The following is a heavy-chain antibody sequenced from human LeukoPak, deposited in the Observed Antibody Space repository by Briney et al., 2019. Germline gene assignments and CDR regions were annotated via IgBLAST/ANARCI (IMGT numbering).Heavy chain of an antibody. CDR2: ISGSGGST. CDR3: AKRSGTMVRGVPYFDY. CDR1: GFTFSSYA. J-gene: IGHJ4*02. Sequence: GGSLRLSCAASGFTFSSYAMSWVRQAPGKGLEWVSAISGSGGSTYYADSVKGRFTISRDNSKNTLYLQMNSLRAEDTAVYYCAKRSGTMVRGVPYFDYWGQGTLVTVSS. D-gene: IGHD3-10*01. V-gene: IGHV3-23*01.